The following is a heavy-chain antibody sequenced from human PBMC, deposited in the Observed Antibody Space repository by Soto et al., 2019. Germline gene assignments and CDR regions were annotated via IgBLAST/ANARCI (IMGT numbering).Heavy chain of an antibody. J-gene: IGHJ4*02. D-gene: IGHD1-7*01. Sequence: PSETLSLTRTVSGGSISSYYWSWIRQPPGKGLEWIGYIYYSGSTNYNPSLKSRVTISVDTSKNQFSLKLSSVTAADTAVYYCARALTGTTDYWGQGTLVTVSS. V-gene: IGHV4-59*01. CDR1: GGSISSYY. CDR3: ARALTGTTDY. CDR2: IYYSGST.